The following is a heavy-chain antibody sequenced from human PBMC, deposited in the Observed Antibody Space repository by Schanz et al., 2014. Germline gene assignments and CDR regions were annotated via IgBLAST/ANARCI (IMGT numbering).Heavy chain of an antibody. CDR1: GFTFSDYF. Sequence: QGQLVESGGGVVQPGKSLRLSCVASGFTFSDYFMAWIRQPPGRGLEWVSYIGNGGVTIYYADSVKGRFTISRDNSKNSLYLQMNSLRAEDTAVYYCARIGGSVFDYWAQGTLVTVSS. V-gene: IGHV3-11*01. CDR2: IGNGGVTI. J-gene: IGHJ4*02. CDR3: ARIGGSVFDY. D-gene: IGHD3-10*01.